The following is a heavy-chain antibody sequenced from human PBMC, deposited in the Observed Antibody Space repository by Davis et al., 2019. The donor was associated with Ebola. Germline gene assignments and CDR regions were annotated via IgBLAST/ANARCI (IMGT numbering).Heavy chain of an antibody. V-gene: IGHV4-39*01. CDR2: IYYSGST. Sequence: PSETLSLTCTVSGGSISSSSYYWGWIRQPPGKGLEWIGSIYYSGSTYYNPSLKSRVTISVDTSKNQFSLKLSSVTAADTAVYYCARDDFWSDDYYYGMDVWGQGTTVTVSS. J-gene: IGHJ6*02. CDR1: GGSISSSSYY. D-gene: IGHD3-3*01. CDR3: ARDDFWSDDYYYGMDV.